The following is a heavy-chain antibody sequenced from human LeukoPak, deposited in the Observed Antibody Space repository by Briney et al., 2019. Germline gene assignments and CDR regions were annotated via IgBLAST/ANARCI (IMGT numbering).Heavy chain of an antibody. J-gene: IGHJ4*02. CDR2: INAGNGNT. Sequence: GASVKVSCKASGYTFTSYAMHWVRQAPGQRLEWMGWINAGNGNTKYSQKFQGRVTITRDTSASTAYMELSSLRSEDTAVYYCARVARSGSYGPYFDYWGQGTLVTVSS. D-gene: IGHD1-26*01. CDR3: ARVARSGSYGPYFDY. CDR1: GYTFTSYA. V-gene: IGHV1-3*01.